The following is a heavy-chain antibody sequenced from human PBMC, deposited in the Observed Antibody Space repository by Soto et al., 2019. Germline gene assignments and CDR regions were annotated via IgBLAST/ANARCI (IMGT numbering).Heavy chain of an antibody. CDR1: GFTFSSYA. CDR3: AKGPHYYGSGSQYGMDV. Sequence: EVQLLESGGGLVQPGGSLRLSCAASGFTFSSYAMSWVRQAPGKGLEWVSAISGSGGSTYYADSVKGRFTISRDNSKNTLYLQMNSLRAEDTAVYYCAKGPHYYGSGSQYGMDVWGQGTTDTVSS. CDR2: ISGSGGST. V-gene: IGHV3-23*01. J-gene: IGHJ6*02. D-gene: IGHD3-10*01.